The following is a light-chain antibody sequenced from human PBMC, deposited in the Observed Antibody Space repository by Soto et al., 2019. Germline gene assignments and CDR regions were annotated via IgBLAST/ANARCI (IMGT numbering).Light chain of an antibody. J-gene: IGKJ2*01. CDR3: QETNYHT. V-gene: IGKV1-5*01. Sequence: IQMTQSPSTLSGSVGDRVTITCRASQGVSTWLAWYQHKPGEAPKLLIYDASNLQSGVPSRFSGSGSGTEFTLTISSLQPDDLATYYCQETNYHTFGQGTKLEIK. CDR1: QGVSTW. CDR2: DAS.